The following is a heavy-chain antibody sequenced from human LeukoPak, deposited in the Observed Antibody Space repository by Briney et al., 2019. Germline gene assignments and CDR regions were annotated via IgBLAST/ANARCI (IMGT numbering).Heavy chain of an antibody. D-gene: IGHD6-19*01. V-gene: IGHV3-21*01. J-gene: IGHJ4*02. CDR2: ISSSSSYI. CDR3: ARAPSPLAVAGTDY. CDR1: GFTFSSYT. Sequence: GGFLRLSCAASGFTFSSYTMNWVRQAPGKGLEWVSSISSSSSYIYYVDSVKGRFTISRDNAKNSLYLQMNSLRAEDTAVYYCARAPSPLAVAGTDYWGQGTLVTVSS.